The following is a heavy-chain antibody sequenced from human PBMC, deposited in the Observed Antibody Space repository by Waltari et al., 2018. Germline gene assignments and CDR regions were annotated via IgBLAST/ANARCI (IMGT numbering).Heavy chain of an antibody. V-gene: IGHV4-38-2*02. CDR3: ARAAYSGYDYVRY. J-gene: IGHJ4*02. CDR2: IYHSGST. Sequence: QVQLQESGPGLVKPSETLSLTCPVSGYSISSGYYWGWLRQPPGKGLEWIGSIYHSGSTYYNPSLKSRVTISVDTSKNQFSLKLSSVTAADTAVYYCARAAYSGYDYVRYWGQGTLVTVSS. D-gene: IGHD5-12*01. CDR1: GYSISSGYY.